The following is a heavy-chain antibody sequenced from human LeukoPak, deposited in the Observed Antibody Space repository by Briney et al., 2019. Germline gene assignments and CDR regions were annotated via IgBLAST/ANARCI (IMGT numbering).Heavy chain of an antibody. D-gene: IGHD3-3*01. V-gene: IGHV3-15*01. CDR1: GFTFSNAW. CDR2: IKSKTDGGTT. J-gene: IGHJ4*02. CDR3: TTSYDYDFWGGYYPPFDY. Sequence: GGSLRLSCAASGFTFSNAWMSWVRQAPGKGLEWVGRIKSKTDGGTTDYAAPVKGRFTISRDDSKNTLYLQMNSLKTEDTAVYYCTTSYDYDFWGGYYPPFDYWGQGTLVTVSS.